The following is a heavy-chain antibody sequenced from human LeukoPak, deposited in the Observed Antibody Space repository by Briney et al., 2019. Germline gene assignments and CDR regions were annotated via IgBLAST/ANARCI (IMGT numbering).Heavy chain of an antibody. CDR2: ITASGDST. CDR3: ARAYYDILTGYSPPDY. CDR1: GFPFSSYP. J-gene: IGHJ4*02. V-gene: IGHV3-23*01. D-gene: IGHD3-9*01. Sequence: GGSLRLSCAGSGFPFSSYPISWVRQPPGKGLEWVSAITASGDSTYSADSVKGRFTISRDNSKNTLYLQMNSLRAEDTAVYYCARAYYDILTGYSPPDYWGQGTLVTVSS.